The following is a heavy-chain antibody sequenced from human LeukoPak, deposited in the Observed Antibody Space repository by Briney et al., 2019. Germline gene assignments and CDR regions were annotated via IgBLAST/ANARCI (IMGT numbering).Heavy chain of an antibody. Sequence: GGSLRLSCAASGFTVSSNYMSWVRQAPGKGLEWVSVIYSGGSTYYADSVMGRFTISRDNSKNTLYLQMNSLRAEDTAVYYCARSGLGEYYFDYWGQGTLVTVSS. D-gene: IGHD3-10*01. J-gene: IGHJ4*02. CDR1: GFTVSSNY. CDR2: IYSGGST. CDR3: ARSGLGEYYFDY. V-gene: IGHV3-53*05.